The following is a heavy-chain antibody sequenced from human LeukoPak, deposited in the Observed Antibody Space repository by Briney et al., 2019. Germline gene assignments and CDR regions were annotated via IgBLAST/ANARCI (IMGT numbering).Heavy chain of an antibody. V-gene: IGHV3-48*01. D-gene: IGHD4-17*01. CDR2: VSSGRSTK. CDR1: GFTFNMYS. CDR3: ARDLSVTTVTTSDY. Sequence: GGSLRLSCAASGFTFNMYSLHWVRQAPGKGLEWVSYVSSGRSTKYYADSVKGRFTISRDTAQKSVYLQMNSLRAEDTAVYYCARDLSVTTVTTSDYWGQGTLVTVSS. J-gene: IGHJ4*02.